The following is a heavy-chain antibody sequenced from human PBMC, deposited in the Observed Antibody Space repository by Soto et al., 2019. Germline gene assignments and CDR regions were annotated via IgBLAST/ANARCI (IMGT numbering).Heavy chain of an antibody. Sequence: PWGTLSLTCAASGYTISMGYNGGGIRKPPGKGLEWIGSIYHSGSTYYNPSLKSRVTISVDTSKNQFSLKLSSVTAADTAVYYCAIRSGYSYGYFDPWGQGSVVTVSS. CDR3: AIRSGYSYGYFDP. CDR2: IYHSGST. CDR1: GYTISMGYN. D-gene: IGHD5-18*01. J-gene: IGHJ4*02. V-gene: IGHV4-38-2*01.